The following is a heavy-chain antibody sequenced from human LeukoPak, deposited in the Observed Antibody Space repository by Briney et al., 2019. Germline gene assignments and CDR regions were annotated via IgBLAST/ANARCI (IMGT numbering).Heavy chain of an antibody. CDR1: GYSFTSYW. D-gene: IGHD3-22*01. CDR3: ATSYFYYYDSSATDY. Sequence: GESLKISCKGSGYSFTSYWIGWVRQMPGKGLEWMGIIYPGDSDTRYSPSFQGQVTISADKSISTAYLQWSSLKASDTAMYYCATSYFYYYDSSATDYWGQGTLVTVSS. J-gene: IGHJ4*02. CDR2: IYPGDSDT. V-gene: IGHV5-51*01.